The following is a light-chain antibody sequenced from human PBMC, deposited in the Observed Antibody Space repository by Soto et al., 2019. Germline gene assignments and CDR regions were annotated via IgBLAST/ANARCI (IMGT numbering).Light chain of an antibody. CDR3: QQLNSYPYT. Sequence: DIPLTQSPSFLSASVGDRVTITCRASQGIASFLAWYQQKPGEAPKLLIYAASTLQSGVPSRFSGSRSGPEYTLTISSLQPEDFATYYCQQLNSYPYTFAQGTKLEIK. CDR2: AAS. CDR1: QGIASF. V-gene: IGKV1-9*01. J-gene: IGKJ2*01.